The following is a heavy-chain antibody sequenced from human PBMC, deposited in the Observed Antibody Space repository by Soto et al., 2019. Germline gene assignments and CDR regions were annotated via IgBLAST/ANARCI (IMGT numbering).Heavy chain of an antibody. CDR2: IYYSGST. CDR1: GGSISSGGYY. Sequence: QVQLQESGPGLVKPSQTLSLTCTVSGGSISSGGYYWSWIRQHPGKGLEWIGYIYYSGSTYYNPSLKSRVTISVDTSKNQFSLKLSSVTAADTAVYYCARDRRGYSYGYYYYYGMDVWGQGTTVTVSS. J-gene: IGHJ6*02. D-gene: IGHD5-18*01. CDR3: ARDRRGYSYGYYYYYGMDV. V-gene: IGHV4-31*03.